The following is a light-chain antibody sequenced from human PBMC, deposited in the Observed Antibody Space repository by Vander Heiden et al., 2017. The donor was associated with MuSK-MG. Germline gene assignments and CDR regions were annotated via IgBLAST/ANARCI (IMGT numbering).Light chain of an antibody. CDR3: QQADSFPLT. Sequence: DIQMTQYPSSVSASVGDRVTLTCRASQGINTWLAWYQHKPGKVPKLLIYAAFTLLSGVPSRFSGGKSGTDFTLTISSLQPEDSATYYCQQADSFPLTFGGGTKVEIK. CDR1: QGINTW. V-gene: IGKV1D-12*01. J-gene: IGKJ4*01. CDR2: AAF.